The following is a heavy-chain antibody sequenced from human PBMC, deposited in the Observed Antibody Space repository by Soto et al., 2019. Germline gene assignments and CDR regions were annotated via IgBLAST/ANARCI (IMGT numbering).Heavy chain of an antibody. CDR1: GFTFNSYT. CDR3: ARDQQWLRRFDY. V-gene: IGHV3-30-3*01. J-gene: IGHJ4*02. CDR2: ISYDGSNK. Sequence: LRLSCAASGFTFNSYTMHLVRQAPGKGLEWVAVISYDGSNKYYADSVKGRFTISRDNSKNTLYVQMNSLRVEDTAVYYCARDQQWLRRFDYWGQGTLVTVSS. D-gene: IGHD5-12*01.